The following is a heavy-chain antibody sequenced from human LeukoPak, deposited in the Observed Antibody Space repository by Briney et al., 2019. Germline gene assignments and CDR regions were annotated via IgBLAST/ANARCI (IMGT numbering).Heavy chain of an antibody. CDR2: MKQDGSDK. V-gene: IGHV3-7*01. CDR3: AKGGASVTRYVDY. Sequence: GGSLRLSCAASGFTFSSYWMSWVRQAPGKGLEWVANMKQDGSDKYYVDSVKGRFTISRDNAKNSLYLQMNSLRAEDTAVYYCAKGGASVTRYVDYWGQGTLVTVSS. J-gene: IGHJ4*02. CDR1: GFTFSSYW. D-gene: IGHD4-17*01.